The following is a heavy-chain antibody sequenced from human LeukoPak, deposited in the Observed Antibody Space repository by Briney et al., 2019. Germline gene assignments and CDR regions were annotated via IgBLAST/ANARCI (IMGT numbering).Heavy chain of an antibody. CDR3: ARVHSSSWYCCSDN. Sequence: GRSLRLSCAASGFTFTSYAMHWVRQAPGKGLEWVALISYDGNTKYYADSVKGRFTISRDNSKNTLFLQMTTLRAEDTAVYYCARVHSSSWYCCSDNWGQGALVTVSS. D-gene: IGHD6-13*01. V-gene: IGHV3-30-3*01. CDR2: ISYDGNTK. CDR1: GFTFTSYA. J-gene: IGHJ4*02.